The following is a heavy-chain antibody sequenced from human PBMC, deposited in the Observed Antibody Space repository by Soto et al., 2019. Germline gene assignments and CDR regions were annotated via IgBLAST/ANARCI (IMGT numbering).Heavy chain of an antibody. CDR3: ASLHILVRHAFDF. Sequence: SCTPSLTSTFSGDSVRNAKYDGTWIRQPPGKGLEWIGYIYYTGATNYNPSLKSRVTISLDTSKNQFSLQLNSVTTADTVVYSCASLHILVRHAFDFWGQALMVSGSS. CDR1: GDSVRNAKYD. D-gene: IGHD2-21*01. V-gene: IGHV4-61*01. CDR2: IYYTGAT. J-gene: IGHJ3*01.